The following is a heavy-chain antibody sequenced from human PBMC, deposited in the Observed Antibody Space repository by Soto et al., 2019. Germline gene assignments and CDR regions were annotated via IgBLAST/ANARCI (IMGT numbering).Heavy chain of an antibody. CDR2: IRPYNGDT. Sequence: ASVKVSCKASGYMFSRYGINWVRQAPGQGLEWMGWIRPYNGDTKYAQNLQGRVTMTTDTSTSTAYMEMRSLRSDDTAVYYCVRDLDGSGSYYTDYWGPGSLATVSS. D-gene: IGHD3-10*01. CDR3: VRDLDGSGSYYTDY. CDR1: GYMFSRYG. V-gene: IGHV1-18*01. J-gene: IGHJ4*02.